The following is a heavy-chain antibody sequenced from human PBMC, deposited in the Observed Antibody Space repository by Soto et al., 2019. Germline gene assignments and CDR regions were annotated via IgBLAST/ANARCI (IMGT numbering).Heavy chain of an antibody. CDR2: ISYDEIDK. V-gene: IGHV3-30*04. J-gene: IGHJ4*02. CDR1: GFTFSNYT. D-gene: IGHD3-10*01. CDR3: AGRSGSSDY. Sequence: PGGSLRLSCAASGFTFSNYTMHWVRQAPGKGLEGVALISYDEIDKYFADAVKGRFTISRDNSKNTLYLQMDSLRAEDTAVYDCAGRSGSSDYWGRGTLVTVSS.